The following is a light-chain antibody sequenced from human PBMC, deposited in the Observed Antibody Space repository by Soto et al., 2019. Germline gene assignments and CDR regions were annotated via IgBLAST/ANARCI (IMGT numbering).Light chain of an antibody. V-gene: IGKV3-15*01. CDR3: QQYNNWPLVT. CDR2: GAS. CDR1: QSVSTY. J-gene: IGKJ4*01. Sequence: EIVMTQSPATLSVSPGERATLSCRASQSVSTYLARYQQKPGQAPRLLIFGASTRATGIPVRFSGSGSGSEFTLTISSLQSEDFAVYSCQQYNNWPLVTFGGGTKLEIK.